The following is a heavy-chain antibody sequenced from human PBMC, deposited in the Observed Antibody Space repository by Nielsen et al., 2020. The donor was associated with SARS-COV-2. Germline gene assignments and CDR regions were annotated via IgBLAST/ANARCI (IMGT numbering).Heavy chain of an antibody. V-gene: IGHV3-30*18. CDR2: ISYDGSNK. CDR1: GFTFSSYG. Sequence: GGSLRLSCAASGFTFSSYGMHWVRQAPGKGLEWVAVISYDGSNKYYADSVKGRFTISRDNSKNTLYLQMNSLRAEDTAVYYCAKSGVLLRYFDWLLSAFDYWGQGTLVTVSS. D-gene: IGHD3-9*01. J-gene: IGHJ4*02. CDR3: AKSGVLLRYFDWLLSAFDY.